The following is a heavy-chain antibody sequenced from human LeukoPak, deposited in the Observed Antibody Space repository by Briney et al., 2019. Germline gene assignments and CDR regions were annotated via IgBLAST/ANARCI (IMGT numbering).Heavy chain of an antibody. CDR2: IYYSGST. D-gene: IGHD2-2*02. CDR1: GGSISSGGSY. V-gene: IGHV4-31*03. Sequence: SQTLSLTCTVSGGSISSGGSYWSWIRQHPGKGLEWIGYIYYSGSTYYNPSLKSRVTISVDTSTNQFSLKLSSVTAADTAVYYCARASSSYMGYYYYYYMDVWGKGTTVTVSS. J-gene: IGHJ6*03. CDR3: ARASSSYMGYYYYYYMDV.